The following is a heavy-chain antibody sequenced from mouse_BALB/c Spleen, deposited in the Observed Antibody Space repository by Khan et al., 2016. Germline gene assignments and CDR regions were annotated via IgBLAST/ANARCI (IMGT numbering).Heavy chain of an antibody. J-gene: IGHJ4*01. CDR1: GCTFTEYY. D-gene: IGHD2-2*01. V-gene: IGHV7-3*02. CDR2: IRNKANGYTT. Sequence: EVELVESGGGLVQPGGSLRLSCATSGCTFTEYYMSWVRQPPGKALEWLGFIRNKANGYTTESSASVKGRFTISRDNSQSILYLQMNTLRAEDSATYYCARDMEGYDDAMDYWGQGTSVTVSS. CDR3: ARDMEGYDDAMDY.